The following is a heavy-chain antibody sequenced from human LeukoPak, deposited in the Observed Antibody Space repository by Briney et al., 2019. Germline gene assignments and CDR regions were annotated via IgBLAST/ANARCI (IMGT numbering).Heavy chain of an antibody. J-gene: IGHJ6*03. Sequence: SVKDSCKASGGTFSSYAISWVRQAPGQGREWMGGIIPIFGTANYAQKFQGRVTITTDESTSTAYMELSSLRSEDTAVYYCARGSLSSRQAWYYYYMDVWGKGTTVTVSS. V-gene: IGHV1-69*05. CDR3: ARGSLSSRQAWYYYYMDV. D-gene: IGHD6-13*01. CDR2: IIPIFGTA. CDR1: GGTFSSYA.